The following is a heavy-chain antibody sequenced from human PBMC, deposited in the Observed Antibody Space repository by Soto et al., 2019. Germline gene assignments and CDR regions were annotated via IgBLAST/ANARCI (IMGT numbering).Heavy chain of an antibody. J-gene: IGHJ4*02. CDR1: GFTFTRYI. Sequence: GGSLRLSCAASGFTFTRYIMNWVRQAPGKGLEWVSSISSTTNYIYYGDSMKGRFTISRDNAKNSLNLEMNSLRAEDTALYYCARESENLTSNFDYWGQGTLVTVSS. CDR3: ARESENLTSNFDY. V-gene: IGHV3-21*06. CDR2: ISSTTNYI.